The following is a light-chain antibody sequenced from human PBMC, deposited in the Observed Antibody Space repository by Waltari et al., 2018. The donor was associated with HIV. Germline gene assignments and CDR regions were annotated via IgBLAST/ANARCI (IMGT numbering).Light chain of an antibody. CDR2: DAS. Sequence: EIVMTQSPATLWLSPGETVTLSCRTRQSIATNLAWYQQKRGQAPKLLIYDASTGAAGVPPRFSGSGSGTEFNLTIDSLQSDDFAIYYCQQYNNWSYTFARGSKVEVK. CDR1: QSIATN. J-gene: IGKJ2*01. CDR3: QQYNNWSYT. V-gene: IGKV3-15*01.